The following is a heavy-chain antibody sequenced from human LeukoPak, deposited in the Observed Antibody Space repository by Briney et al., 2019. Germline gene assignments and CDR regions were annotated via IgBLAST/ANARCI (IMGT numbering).Heavy chain of an antibody. CDR3: GMVTSSFDY. J-gene: IGHJ4*02. V-gene: IGHV3-21*01. CDR1: GFTFSSYS. CDR2: ISSSYI. D-gene: IGHD5-18*01. Sequence: GGSLRLSCAASGFTFSSYSMNWVRQAPGKGLEWVSSISSSYIYYADSVKGRFTISRDNAKNSLYLQMNSLRAEDTAVYYCGMVTSSFDYWGQGTLVTVSS.